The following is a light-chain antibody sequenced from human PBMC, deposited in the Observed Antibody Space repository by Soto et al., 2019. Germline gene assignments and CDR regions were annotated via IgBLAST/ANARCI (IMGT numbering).Light chain of an antibody. CDR2: GNS. Sequence: QSVLTQPPSVSGAPGQRVTISCTGSSSNIGAGYDVKWYQQLPGTAPKLLIHGNSNRPSGVPDRFSGSKSGTSASLAITGLQAEDEADYYCQSYDSSLSGWVFSGGTKVTVL. V-gene: IGLV1-40*01. J-gene: IGLJ3*02. CDR3: QSYDSSLSGWV. CDR1: SSNIGAGYD.